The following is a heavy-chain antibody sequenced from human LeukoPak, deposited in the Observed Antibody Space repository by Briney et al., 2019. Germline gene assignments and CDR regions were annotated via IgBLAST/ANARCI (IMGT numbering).Heavy chain of an antibody. Sequence: PSETLSLTCAVYGGSFIGYYWSWIRQPPGKGLEWIGEINHSGSTNYNPSLKSRVTISVDTSKNQFSLKLSSVTAADTAVYYCARARSIPSQQLGYYFDYWGQGTLVTVSS. CDR1: GGSFIGYY. J-gene: IGHJ4*02. D-gene: IGHD6-13*01. V-gene: IGHV4-34*01. CDR2: INHSGST. CDR3: ARARSIPSQQLGYYFDY.